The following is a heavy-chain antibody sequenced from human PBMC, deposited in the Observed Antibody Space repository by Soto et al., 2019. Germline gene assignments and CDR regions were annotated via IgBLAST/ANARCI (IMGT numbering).Heavy chain of an antibody. CDR1: GDSISAYS. V-gene: IGHV4-59*01. D-gene: IGHD5-12*01. CDR3: AREGNLGRWLQPLDF. Sequence: QVQLQVSAPGLVKPSETLSLTCTVSGDSISAYSWSWVRQPPGKGLEWIGNIHYNGNTKHYPSLKSRVTMAVDTSKNQFSLKLISVTAADTAKYFCAREGNLGRWLQPLDFWGQGTLVTVSS. J-gene: IGHJ4*02. CDR2: IHYNGNT.